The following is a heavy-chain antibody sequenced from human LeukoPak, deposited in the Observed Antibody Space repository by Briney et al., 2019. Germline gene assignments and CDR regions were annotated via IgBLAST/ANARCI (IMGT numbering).Heavy chain of an antibody. Sequence: GASVTVSFKASGYTFTSHYIHWMRQAPGQGLEWMGTVNPSGGSTSYAQKFQDRVTMARDTSTSTVYMELSSLRSEDTALYYCARDWDGSLFYFDFWGQGTLVTVSS. CDR1: GYTFTSHY. J-gene: IGHJ4*02. CDR3: ARDWDGSLFYFDF. V-gene: IGHV1-46*01. CDR2: VNPSGGST. D-gene: IGHD1-1*01.